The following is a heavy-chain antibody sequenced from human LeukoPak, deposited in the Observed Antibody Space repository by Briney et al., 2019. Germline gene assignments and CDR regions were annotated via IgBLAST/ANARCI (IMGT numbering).Heavy chain of an antibody. J-gene: IGHJ4*02. D-gene: IGHD6-13*01. CDR2: RSYDGSNK. CDR1: GFTFSNYT. CDR3: ARGPEAGDYFDY. V-gene: IGHV3-30-3*01. Sequence: GGSLRLSCAASGFTFSNYTMHWVRQAPGKGLEWVAVRSYDGSNKYYADSVKGRFTISRDNSKNTLYLQMNSLRAEDTAVYYCARGPEAGDYFDYWGQGTLVTVSS.